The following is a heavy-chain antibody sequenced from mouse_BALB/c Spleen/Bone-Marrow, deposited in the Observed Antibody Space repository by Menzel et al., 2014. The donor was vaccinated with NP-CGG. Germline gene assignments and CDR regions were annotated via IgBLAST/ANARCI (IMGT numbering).Heavy chain of an antibody. V-gene: IGHV1-80*01. D-gene: IGHD1-2*01. CDR1: GYTFSSYW. CDR3: ARDGIDY. J-gene: IGHJ2*01. Sequence: VQLQESGAELVRPGSSVKISCKASGYTFSSYWMNWVKQRPGQGLEWIGQIYPGDGDTNYNGKFKGKATLTADKSSSTAYMQLSSLTSEDSAVYFCARDGIDYWGQGTTLTVSS. CDR2: IYPGDGDT.